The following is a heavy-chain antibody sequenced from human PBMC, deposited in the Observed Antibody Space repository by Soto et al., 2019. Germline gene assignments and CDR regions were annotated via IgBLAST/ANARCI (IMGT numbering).Heavy chain of an antibody. J-gene: IGHJ6*02. Sequence: GESLKISCKGSGYSFTKYWISWVRQMPGKGLEWMGRVDPSDSYINYSPSFQGHVTISADKSINTAYLQWSSLRASDTAIYYCARHYICRGGDCYYYGMDVWGQGTTVTVSS. CDR2: VDPSDSYI. CDR1: GYSFTKYW. D-gene: IGHD3-16*01. V-gene: IGHV5-10-1*01. CDR3: ARHYICRGGDCYYYGMDV.